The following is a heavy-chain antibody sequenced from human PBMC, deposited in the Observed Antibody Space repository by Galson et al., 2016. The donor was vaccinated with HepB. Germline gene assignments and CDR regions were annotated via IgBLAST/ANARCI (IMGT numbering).Heavy chain of an antibody. CDR3: ARVPTDVGTFWFDP. CDR1: GFTVSTNY. D-gene: IGHD2/OR15-2a*01. J-gene: IGHJ5*02. V-gene: IGHV3-53*05. CDR2: IYNGGNT. Sequence: SLRLSCAASGFTVSTNYLAWVRQAPGKGLEWVCVIYNGGNTYYADSVRGRFTVSKDRSSNAVDLQMARLRVDDTALYFCARVPTDVGTFWFDPLGQGTLVTVSS.